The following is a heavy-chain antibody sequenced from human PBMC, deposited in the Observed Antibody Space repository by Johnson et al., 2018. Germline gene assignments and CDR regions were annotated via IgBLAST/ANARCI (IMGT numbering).Heavy chain of an antibody. CDR1: GFTFDDYA. Sequence: EVQLVESGGGLVQPGRSLRLSCAASGFTFDDYAMHWVRQAPGKGLEWVSGISWNSGSIGYADSVKGRFTISRDNAKNSLYLQMNSLRAEETALYYCAKGSYYSCGYVNDAFDIWGQVTMVTVSS. V-gene: IGHV3-9*01. CDR2: ISWNSGSI. D-gene: IGHD3-22*01. CDR3: AKGSYYSCGYVNDAFDI. J-gene: IGHJ3*02.